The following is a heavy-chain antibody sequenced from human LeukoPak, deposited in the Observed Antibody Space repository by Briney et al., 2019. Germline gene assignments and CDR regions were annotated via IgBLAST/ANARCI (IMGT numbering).Heavy chain of an antibody. CDR3: VKAVYGGNSGMNY. D-gene: IGHD4-23*01. CDR1: GFTFSSYG. J-gene: IGHJ4*02. V-gene: IGHV3-30*18. Sequence: GGSLRLSCAASGFTFSSYGMHWVRQAPGKGLEWVAVISNDGSNTYYADSVKGRFTISRDNSKNTLYLQMSSLRAEDTAVYYCVKAVYGGNSGMNYWGQGTLVTVSS. CDR2: ISNDGSNT.